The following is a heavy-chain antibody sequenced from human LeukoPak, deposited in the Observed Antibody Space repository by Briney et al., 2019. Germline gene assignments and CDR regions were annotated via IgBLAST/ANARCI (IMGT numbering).Heavy chain of an antibody. J-gene: IGHJ5*02. V-gene: IGHV3-7*03. CDR2: IKHDAREK. CDR3: AKGNSSGWFTNWFDP. D-gene: IGHD6-19*01. Sequence: GGSLRLSCTASGFTFSSYWMTWVRQAPGKGLEWVANIKHDAREKYYVDSVKGRFTVSRDNAKNSLYLQMNSLRAEDMALYYCAKGNSSGWFTNWFDPWGQGTLVTVSS. CDR1: GFTFSSYW.